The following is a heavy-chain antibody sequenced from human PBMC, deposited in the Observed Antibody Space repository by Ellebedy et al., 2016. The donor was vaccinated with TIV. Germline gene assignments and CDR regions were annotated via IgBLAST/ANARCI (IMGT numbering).Heavy chain of an antibody. CDR1: GFTVSSNY. Sequence: PGGSLRLSCAASGFTVSSNYMSWVRQAPGKGLEWVSVIYSGGSTYYADSVKGRFTISRDNSKNTLYLQMNSLRAEDTAVYYCARWLQDYGMDVWGQGTTVTVSS. CDR2: IYSGGST. J-gene: IGHJ6*02. D-gene: IGHD5-24*01. CDR3: ARWLQDYGMDV. V-gene: IGHV3-53*01.